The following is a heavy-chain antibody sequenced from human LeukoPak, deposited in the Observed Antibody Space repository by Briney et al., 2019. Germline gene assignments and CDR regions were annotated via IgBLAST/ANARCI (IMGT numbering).Heavy chain of an antibody. CDR3: AKDIHIGHGSGWPES. CDR2: ITWDGGST. J-gene: IGHJ5*02. Sequence: GGSLRLSCVGSGFTFGEYGMHWVRQVPGKGLEWVSHITWDGGSTYYAGSVKGRFTISRDNSKNSLYLQMNSLGAEDTALYYCAKDIHIGHGSGWPESWGQGTLVTVSS. D-gene: IGHD6-19*01. V-gene: IGHV3-43D*03. CDR1: GFTFGEYG.